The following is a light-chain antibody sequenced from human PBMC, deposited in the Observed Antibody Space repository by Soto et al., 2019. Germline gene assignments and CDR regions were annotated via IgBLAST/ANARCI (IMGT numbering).Light chain of an antibody. Sequence: DVQLTQSPSTLSASVGDRVTVTCRASQSISTYLNWYQQKPGKAPKLLIYGASTLQGGVPSRFRGSGSGTYFTLTINSLQPEDFANYYCQQSHSTPRTFGQGNKVEIK. J-gene: IGKJ1*01. CDR1: QSISTY. CDR3: QQSHSTPRT. CDR2: GAS. V-gene: IGKV1-39*01.